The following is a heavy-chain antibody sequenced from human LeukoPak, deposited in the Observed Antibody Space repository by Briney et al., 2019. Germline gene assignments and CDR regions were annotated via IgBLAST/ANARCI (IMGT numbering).Heavy chain of an antibody. V-gene: IGHV1-2*02. J-gene: IGHJ4*02. D-gene: IGHD1-1*01. Sequence: ASVKVSCKASGYTFSDYYIHWVRQAPGQGLEWMGWINPSSGGADYVQKFQGRVTMTRGTSISTVYMEVSRLTSDDTAVYYCARLREDINWYFDYWGQGTLVAVSS. CDR2: INPSSGGA. CDR3: ARLREDINWYFDY. CDR1: GYTFSDYY.